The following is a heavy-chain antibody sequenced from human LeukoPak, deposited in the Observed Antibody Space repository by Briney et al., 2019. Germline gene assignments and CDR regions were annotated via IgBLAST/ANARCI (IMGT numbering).Heavy chain of an antibody. CDR2: IYCSGST. J-gene: IGHJ4*02. D-gene: IGHD3-16*01. Sequence: SETLSLTCTVSGGSISSSSYYWGWIRQPPGKGLEWIGSIYCSGSTYYNPSLKSRVTISVDTSKNQFSLKLSSVTAADTAVYYCASGIIQYYSDYWGQGTLVTVSS. CDR1: GGSISSSSYY. V-gene: IGHV4-39*07. CDR3: ASGIIQYYSDY.